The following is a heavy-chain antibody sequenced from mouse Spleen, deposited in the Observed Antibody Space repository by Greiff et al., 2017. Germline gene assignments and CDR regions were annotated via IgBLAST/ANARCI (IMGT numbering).Heavy chain of an antibody. V-gene: IGHV2-2*01. Sequence: VKLQESGPGLVQPSQSLSIACTVSGFSLTNYGVHWIRQSPGKGLEWLGVIWSGGGTDYNEAFISRLSISKDNSKSQVFFKLNSLQGDDTAIFYCARSSLYFDYWGQGTTLTVSS. J-gene: IGHJ2*01. CDR3: ARSSLYFDY. CDR1: GFSLTNYG. CDR2: IWSGGGT.